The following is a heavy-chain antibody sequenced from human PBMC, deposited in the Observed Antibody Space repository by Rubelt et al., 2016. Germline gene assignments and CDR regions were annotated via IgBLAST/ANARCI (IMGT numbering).Heavy chain of an antibody. V-gene: IGHV3-30*04. D-gene: IGHD2-15*01. CDR3: ATLGYCSGGSCYMNDY. J-gene: IGHJ4*02. CDR2: ISYDGSNK. Sequence: FTFSSYALHWVRQAPGKGLEWVALISYDGSNKYYADSVRGRFTISRDNSENTVYLQMNSLRPEDAAVYYCATLGYCSGGSCYMNDYWGQGTLVTVSS. CDR1: FTFSSYA.